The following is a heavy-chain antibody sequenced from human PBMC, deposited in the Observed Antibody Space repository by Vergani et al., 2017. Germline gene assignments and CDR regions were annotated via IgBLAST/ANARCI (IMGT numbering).Heavy chain of an antibody. V-gene: IGHV3-30*02. CDR1: GLTLSSYG. J-gene: IGHJ4*02. Sequence: QVQLVESGGGVVQPGGSMSLSCSASGLTLSSYGVHWVRQAPGRGLDSVTFTRPHEDGAFYSASVRGRFTVSRDNSKNTLHLQMNSLRADDTAVYYCTKGSRGYTGYFFDYWGQGTLATVSS. D-gene: IGHD5-12*01. CDR2: TRPHEDGA. CDR3: TKGSRGYTGYFFDY.